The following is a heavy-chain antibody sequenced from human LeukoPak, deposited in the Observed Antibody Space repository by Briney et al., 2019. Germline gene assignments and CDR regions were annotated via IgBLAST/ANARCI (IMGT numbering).Heavy chain of an antibody. CDR1: GGTFSSYA. J-gene: IGHJ4*02. CDR3: ARSYFDWTMYYFDY. D-gene: IGHD3-9*01. V-gene: IGHV1-69*05. Sequence: ASVKVSCKASGGTFSSYAISWVRQAPGQGLEWMGGIIPIFGTANYAQKFQGRVTMTRDTSTSTVYMELSSLRSEDTAVYYCARSYFDWTMYYFDYWGQGTLVTVSS. CDR2: IIPIFGTA.